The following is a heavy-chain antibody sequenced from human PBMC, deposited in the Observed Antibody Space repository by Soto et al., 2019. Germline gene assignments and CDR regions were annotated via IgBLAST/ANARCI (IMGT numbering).Heavy chain of an antibody. CDR3: VARGMF. V-gene: IGHV1-8*01. CDR2: MSPSTGNT. D-gene: IGHD3-10*01. CDR1: GYTFINFD. Sequence: QVQLVQSGAEVKKPGASVKVSCKASGYTFINFDINWVRQVAGRGLEWMGWMSPSTGNTGSAQQFQGRVTLTRNTSISTAYMELRSLRPEDTAVYFCVARGMFGGQGTLVTVSS. J-gene: IGHJ1*01.